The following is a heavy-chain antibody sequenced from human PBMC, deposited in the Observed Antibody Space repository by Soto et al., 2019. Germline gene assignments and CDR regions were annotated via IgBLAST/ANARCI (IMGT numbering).Heavy chain of an antibody. CDR2: VSGTGGTT. Sequence: GESLKISCTGSGFLFGSYSMTWVRQGPGKGLEWVSSVSGTGGTTNYADSVRGRFTISRDNSKSTLYLQMSSLRAEDTAAYYCAKTLGATWKGFDYWGQGTLVTVSS. V-gene: IGHV3-23*01. D-gene: IGHD3-16*01. CDR1: GFLFGSYS. CDR3: AKTLGATWKGFDY. J-gene: IGHJ4*02.